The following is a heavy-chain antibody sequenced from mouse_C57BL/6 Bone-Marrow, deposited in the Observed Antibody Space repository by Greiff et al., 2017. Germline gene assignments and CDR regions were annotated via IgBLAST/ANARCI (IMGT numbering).Heavy chain of an antibody. CDR1: GFNIKDDY. Sequence: EVQLQQSGAELVRPGASVKLSCTASGFNIKDDYMHWVKQRPEQGLEWIGWIDPENGDTEYASKFQGKATITADTSSNTAYLQLSSLTSEDTAVYCCTRIDYVFAYWGQGTLVTVSA. D-gene: IGHD2-13*01. J-gene: IGHJ3*01. V-gene: IGHV14-4*01. CDR2: IDPENGDT. CDR3: TRIDYVFAY.